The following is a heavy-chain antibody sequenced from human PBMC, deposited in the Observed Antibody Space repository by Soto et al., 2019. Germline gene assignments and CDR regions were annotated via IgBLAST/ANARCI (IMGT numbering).Heavy chain of an antibody. J-gene: IGHJ4*02. D-gene: IGHD3-22*01. CDR1: GGTFSRHA. CDR2: IIPLFGTA. CDR3: ARGWGYDSNDYYYAY. V-gene: IGHV1-69*01. Sequence: QVQLVQSGAEVRKPGSSVKVSCKASGGTFSRHAISWVRQAPGQGREWMGGIIPLFGTANHAQKFQGRVTIIADESTSTVYMELSSLRSEDTAMYYCARGWGYDSNDYYYAYWGQGTLVIVSS.